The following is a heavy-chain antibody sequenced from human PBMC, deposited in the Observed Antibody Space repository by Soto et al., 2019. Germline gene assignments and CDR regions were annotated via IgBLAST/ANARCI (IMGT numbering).Heavy chain of an antibody. V-gene: IGHV4-30-2*01. J-gene: IGHJ2*01. CDR1: GGSISSGGYS. D-gene: IGHD3-22*01. CDR3: ARGHDSSGYYSYWYFDL. Sequence: QLQLQESGSGLVKPSQTLSLTCAVSGGSISSGGYSWSWIRQPPGKGLECIGYIYHSGSTYYNPSLKSRVTMSVXXSXNXXSLKLSSVTAADMGVYYCARGHDSSGYYSYWYFDLWGRGTLVPVSS. CDR2: IYHSGST.